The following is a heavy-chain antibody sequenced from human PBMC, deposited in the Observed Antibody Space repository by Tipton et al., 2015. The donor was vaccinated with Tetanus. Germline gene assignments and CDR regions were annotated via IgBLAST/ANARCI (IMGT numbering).Heavy chain of an antibody. Sequence: SLRLSCAASGFTFSSYSMNWVRQAPGKGLEWVSSISSSSSYIYYADSVKGRFTISRDHAKNTVYLQMNSLRAEDTAVYFCARRSLTNYGLDVWGQGTPVTVSS. CDR1: GFTFSSYS. D-gene: IGHD1-1*01. V-gene: IGHV3-21*01. CDR3: ARRSLTNYGLDV. J-gene: IGHJ6*02. CDR2: ISSSSSYI.